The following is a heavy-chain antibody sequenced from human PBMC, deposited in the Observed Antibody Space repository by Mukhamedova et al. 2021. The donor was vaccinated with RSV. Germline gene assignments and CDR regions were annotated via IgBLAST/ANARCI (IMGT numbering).Heavy chain of an antibody. D-gene: IGHD3-10*01. CDR2: ISGSGADT. Sequence: VRQAPGKGLEWVSGISGSGADTYYIDSVKGRFIISRDNSKNTLYLQMNSLRAEDTALYYCATRGAANYYIDVWGKVTMVTVSS. J-gene: IGHJ6*03. CDR3: ATRGAANYYIDV. V-gene: IGHV3-23*01.